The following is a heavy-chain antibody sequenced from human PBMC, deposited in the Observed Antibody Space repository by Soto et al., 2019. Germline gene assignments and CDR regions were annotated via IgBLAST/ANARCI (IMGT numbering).Heavy chain of an antibody. CDR2: IYYSGST. J-gene: IGHJ4*02. CDR1: GGSISSYY. D-gene: IGHD3-22*01. CDR3: ARLPDPYSSGYYYFDY. Sequence: PSETLSLTCTVSGGSISSYYWSWIRQPPGKGLEWIGYIYYSGSTNYNPSLKSRVTISVDTSKNQFSLKLSSVTAADTAVYYCARLPDPYSSGYYYFDYWGQGTLVAVSS. V-gene: IGHV4-59*01.